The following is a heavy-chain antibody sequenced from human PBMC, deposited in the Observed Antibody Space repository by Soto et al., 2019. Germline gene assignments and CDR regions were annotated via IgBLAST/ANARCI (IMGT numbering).Heavy chain of an antibody. CDR3: AKGGYNYGFLFDY. CDR2: IDNSGGIT. CDR1: GFNFSTYA. Sequence: GGSLRLSCAASGFNFSTYAMRWVRQAPGKGLEWVSTIDNSGGITYYADSVKGRFTISRDNSKNTLYLQMNSLRAEDTAVCYYAKGGYNYGFLFDYWGQGTLVTVSS. V-gene: IGHV3-23*05. J-gene: IGHJ4*02. D-gene: IGHD5-18*01.